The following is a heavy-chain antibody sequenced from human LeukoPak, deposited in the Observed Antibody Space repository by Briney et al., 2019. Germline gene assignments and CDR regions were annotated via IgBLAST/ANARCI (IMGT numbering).Heavy chain of an antibody. CDR1: GFTFSSYS. D-gene: IGHD4-23*01. CDR3: ARVTLGDAFDI. Sequence: GGSLRLSCAASGFTFSSYSMNWVRQAPGKGLEWVSYISSSSSTIYYADSVKGRFTISRDNAKNSLYLQMNSLRAEDTAVYYCARVTLGDAFDIWGQGTTVTVSS. V-gene: IGHV3-48*01. CDR2: ISSSSSTI. J-gene: IGHJ3*02.